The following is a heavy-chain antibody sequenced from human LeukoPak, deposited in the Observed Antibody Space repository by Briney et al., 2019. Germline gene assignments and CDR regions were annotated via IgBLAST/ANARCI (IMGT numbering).Heavy chain of an antibody. CDR2: INPNSGGT. J-gene: IGHJ5*02. CDR3: ARAGYCSGGSCYLGGRFDP. CDR1: GYTFTGYY. Sequence: ASVKVSRKASGYTFTGYYMHWVRQAPGQGLEWMGWINPNSGGTNYAQKFQGWVTMTRDTSISTAYMELSRLRSDDTAVYYCARAGYCSGGSCYLGGRFDPWGQGTLVTVSS. D-gene: IGHD2-15*01. V-gene: IGHV1-2*04.